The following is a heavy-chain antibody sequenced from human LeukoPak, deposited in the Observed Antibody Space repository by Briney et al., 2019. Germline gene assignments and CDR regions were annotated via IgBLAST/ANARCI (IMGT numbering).Heavy chain of an antibody. CDR2: INTHSGST. Sequence: GASVKISCKASGYTFTNYNLNWLRQAPGQGLEWIGWINTHSGSTKYSQSLRGRVTMTRDTSTSTAHLDLRSLRPDDTAVYYCARDKQSSAREIWFDPWGQGTLVTVSS. J-gene: IGHJ5*02. CDR3: ARDKQSSAREIWFDP. CDR1: GYTFTNYN. V-gene: IGHV1-18*01. D-gene: IGHD1-26*01.